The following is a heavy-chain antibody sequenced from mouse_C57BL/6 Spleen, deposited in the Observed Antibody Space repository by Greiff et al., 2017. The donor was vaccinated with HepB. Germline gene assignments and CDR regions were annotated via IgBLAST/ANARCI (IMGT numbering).Heavy chain of an antibody. Sequence: LVESGPELVKPGASVKISCKASGYAFSSSWMNWVKQRPGKGLEWIGRIYPGDGDTNYNGKFKGKATLTADKSSSTAYMQLSSLTSEDSAVYFCLYYDYAWFAYWGQGTLVTVSA. CDR2: IYPGDGDT. CDR3: LYYDYAWFAY. CDR1: GYAFSSSW. V-gene: IGHV1-82*01. J-gene: IGHJ3*01. D-gene: IGHD2-4*01.